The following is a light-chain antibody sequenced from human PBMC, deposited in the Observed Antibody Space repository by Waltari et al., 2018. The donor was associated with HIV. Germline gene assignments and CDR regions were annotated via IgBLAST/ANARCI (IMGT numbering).Light chain of an antibody. CDR2: EVT. J-gene: IGLJ3*02. CDR1: SSDVNDYNY. CDR3: VSYSSSSTPE. Sequence: QSALTQPASMSGSPGQSITISCTGPSSDVNDYNYVSWYQHHPDKAPKVIIYEVTRRPSGVSNRFAGSKSGNTASLTISGLLPEDEAEYFCVSYSSSSTPEFGGGTKLTVL. V-gene: IGLV2-14*01.